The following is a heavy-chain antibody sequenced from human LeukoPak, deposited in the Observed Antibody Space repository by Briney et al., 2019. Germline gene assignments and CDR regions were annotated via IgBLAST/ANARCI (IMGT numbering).Heavy chain of an antibody. V-gene: IGHV4-31*03. CDR1: GGSISSGGYY. Sequence: SQTLSLTCTVSGGSISSGGYYWSWIRQHPGKGLEWIGYIYYSGRTYYNPSLKSRVNISVDTSKNQFSLKLSSVTAADTAVYYCARDRVSGAFDIWGQGTMVTVSS. D-gene: IGHD6-6*01. J-gene: IGHJ3*02. CDR3: ARDRVSGAFDI. CDR2: IYYSGRT.